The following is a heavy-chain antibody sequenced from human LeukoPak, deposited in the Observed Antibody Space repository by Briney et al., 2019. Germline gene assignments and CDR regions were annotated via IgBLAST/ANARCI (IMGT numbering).Heavy chain of an antibody. J-gene: IGHJ3*01. CDR1: GFTSISYT. CDR3: ARGADAFDV. Sequence: GGSLRLACAASGFTSISYTMNWVRQTPGKGLEWVSSISSSGNYIYYADSMKGRFTISRDNAKNSLYLQMNSLRAEDTAVYYCARGADAFDVWGQGTMVTVSS. V-gene: IGHV3-21*01. CDR2: ISSSGNYI.